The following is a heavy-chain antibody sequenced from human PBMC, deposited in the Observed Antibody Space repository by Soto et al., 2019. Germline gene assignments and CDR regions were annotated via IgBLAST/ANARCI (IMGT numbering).Heavy chain of an antibody. CDR1: GGTFSSYA. D-gene: IGHD2-21*02. Sequence: ASVKVSCKASGGTFSSYAISWVRQAPGQGLEWMGGIIPIFGTANYAQKFQGRVTITADESTSTAYMELRSLRSDDTAVYYCARVLAYCGGDCYSALLYWGQGTLVTVSS. J-gene: IGHJ4*02. CDR3: ARVLAYCGGDCYSALLY. CDR2: IIPIFGTA. V-gene: IGHV1-69*13.